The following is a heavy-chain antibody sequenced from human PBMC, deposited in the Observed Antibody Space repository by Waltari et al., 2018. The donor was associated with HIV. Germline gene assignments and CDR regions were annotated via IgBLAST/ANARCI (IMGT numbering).Heavy chain of an antibody. Sequence: EVQLVESGGGLVQPGGSLRLSCAASGFTFIVHWRAWVRQAPGKGLEWVANIKQDGSQKYYVDSVKGRFTISRDNAKNALYLQMNSLGAEDTAVYYCVRSVGGNSAYWGQGTLVTVSS. D-gene: IGHD2-21*02. CDR1: GFTFIVHW. V-gene: IGHV3-7*01. CDR3: VRSVGGNSAY. J-gene: IGHJ4*02. CDR2: IKQDGSQK.